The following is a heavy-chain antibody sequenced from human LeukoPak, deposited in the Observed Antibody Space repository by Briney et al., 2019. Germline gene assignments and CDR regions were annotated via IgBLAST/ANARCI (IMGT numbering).Heavy chain of an antibody. Sequence: KASETLSLTCTVSGGSITSGSHYWSWIRQPPGKGLEWIGYIYYSGSTYYTPSLKSRAALSVDTSKNQFSLMLSSVTAADTAVYYCARVGITFGGVPRYGWFDPWGQGTPVTVSS. CDR3: ARVGITFGGVPRYGWFDP. V-gene: IGHV4-30-4*08. CDR1: GGSITSGSHY. J-gene: IGHJ5*02. CDR2: IYYSGST. D-gene: IGHD3-16*01.